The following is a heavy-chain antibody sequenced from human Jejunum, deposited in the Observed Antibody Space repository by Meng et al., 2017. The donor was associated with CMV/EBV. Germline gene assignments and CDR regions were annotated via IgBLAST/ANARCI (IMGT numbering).Heavy chain of an antibody. D-gene: IGHD6-13*01. V-gene: IGHV3-48*04. CDR3: ARGGHGSSWYGVGWFDP. CDR2: ISSNSNSL. CDR1: FNTYS. Sequence: FNTYSMNWVRQAPGKGLEWIAYISSNSNSLLYADSVRGRFSISRDNAKNSLSLDMNSLTAEDTAVYYCARGGHGSSWYGVGWFDPWGQGTLVTVSS. J-gene: IGHJ5*02.